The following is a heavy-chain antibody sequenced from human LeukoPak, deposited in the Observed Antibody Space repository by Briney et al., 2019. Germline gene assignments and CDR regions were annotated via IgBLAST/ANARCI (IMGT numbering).Heavy chain of an antibody. CDR3: ARESPTRYCSGGSCTPNYYYYMDV. CDR1: GGSFSGYY. CDR2: INHSGST. V-gene: IGHV4-34*01. J-gene: IGHJ6*03. Sequence: PSETLSLTCAVYGGSFSGYYWSWIRQPPGKGLEWIGEINHSGSTNYNPSLKSRVTISVDTPKNQFSLKLSSVTAADTAVYYCARESPTRYCSGGSCTPNYYYYMDVWGKGTTVTVSS. D-gene: IGHD2-15*01.